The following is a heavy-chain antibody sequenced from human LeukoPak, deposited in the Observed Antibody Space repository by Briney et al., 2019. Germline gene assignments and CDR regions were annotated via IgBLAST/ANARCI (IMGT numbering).Heavy chain of an antibody. CDR1: GGSFSGYY. D-gene: IGHD4-17*01. J-gene: IGHJ6*03. V-gene: IGHV4-34*01. Sequence: SETLSPTCALYGGSFSGYYWSWIRQPPGKGLEWIGEINHSGSTNYNPSLKSRVTISVDTSKNQFFLKLRSVAAADTAVYYCAGGRATVTMFYYYYYMDVWGKGTTVTVSS. CDR2: INHSGST. CDR3: AGGRATVTMFYYYYYMDV.